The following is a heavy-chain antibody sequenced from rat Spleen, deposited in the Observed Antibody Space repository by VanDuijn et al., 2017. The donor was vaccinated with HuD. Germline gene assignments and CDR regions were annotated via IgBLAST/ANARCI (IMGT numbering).Heavy chain of an antibody. CDR1: GFSLSNYG. CDR3: AGQIYYYASFDY. J-gene: IGHJ2*01. D-gene: IGHD1-12*01. CDR2: MLSGGSA. Sequence: QVQLKESGPDLVQPSQTLSLTCTVSGFSLSNYGVSWVRQSPGKGLEWMGVMLSGGSADYNSALKSRLIINRDTTKNQIFLNMSSLQSEDTATYYCAGQIYYYASFDYWGQGVMVTVSS. V-gene: IGHV2-45*01.